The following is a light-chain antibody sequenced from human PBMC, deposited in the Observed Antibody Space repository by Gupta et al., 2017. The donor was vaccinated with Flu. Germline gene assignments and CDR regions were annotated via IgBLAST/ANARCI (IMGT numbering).Light chain of an antibody. CDR3: QQSYSTPIT. Sequence: GDRVTITCRASQSISSYLNWYQQKPGKAPKLLIFAASTLQSGVPSRFSGSESGTDFTLTISSLQREDFATYYCQQSYSTPITFGGGTKVEIK. CDR1: QSISSY. V-gene: IGKV1-39*01. J-gene: IGKJ4*01. CDR2: AAS.